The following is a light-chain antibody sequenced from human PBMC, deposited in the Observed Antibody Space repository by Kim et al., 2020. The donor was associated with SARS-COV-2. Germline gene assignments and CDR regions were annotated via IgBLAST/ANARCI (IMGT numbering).Light chain of an antibody. CDR3: SSYAGNNIVL. V-gene: IGLV2-8*01. CDR1: SSDVGNYNY. CDR2: EAS. J-gene: IGLJ2*01. Sequence: QSALTQPPSVSGSPGQSVTISCTGTSSDVGNYNYVSWYQQHPGKAPKLMIYEASKRPSGVPDRFSGSKSGNTASLTVSGLQVDDDADYYCSSYAGNNIVLFGGGTRLTVL.